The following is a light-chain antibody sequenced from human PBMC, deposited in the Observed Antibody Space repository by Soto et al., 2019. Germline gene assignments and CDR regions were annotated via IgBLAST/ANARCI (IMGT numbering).Light chain of an antibody. V-gene: IGLV2-14*01. CDR2: EVT. CDR3: SSYTTIITPVV. CDR1: SGDIGGYNY. Sequence: QSALTQPASVSGSPGQSITISCTGTSGDIGGYNYVSWYQQHPGKAPKLLISEVTNRPSGVSNRFSGSKSGNTASLTISGLRAEDEADYYCSSYTTIITPVVFGGGTKLTVL. J-gene: IGLJ2*01.